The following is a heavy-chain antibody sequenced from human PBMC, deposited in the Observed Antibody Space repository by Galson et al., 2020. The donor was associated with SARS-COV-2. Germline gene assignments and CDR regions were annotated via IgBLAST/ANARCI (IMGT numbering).Heavy chain of an antibody. CDR1: ADSFSGYY. Sequence: SETLSLTCAVSADSFSGYYWGWLRQPPGRGLEWLGEINHSGSTNYNPSLKSRVSISLDTSKNQFSLNLSSVTAADTAVYYCVRGREIVVISLVYYYYYMDVWGKGTTVTVSS. CDR3: VRGREIVVISLVYYYYYMDV. J-gene: IGHJ6*03. V-gene: IGHV4-34*01. CDR2: INHSGST. D-gene: IGHD3-22*01.